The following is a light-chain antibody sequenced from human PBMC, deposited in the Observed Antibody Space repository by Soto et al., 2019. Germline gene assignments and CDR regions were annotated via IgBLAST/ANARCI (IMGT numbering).Light chain of an antibody. V-gene: IGLV1-44*01. CDR3: AAWDDSLNSPRML. CDR1: SPNTGSNT. J-gene: IGLJ2*01. Sequence: QSVLTQPPSVSATPGQRVTISCSGTSPNTGSNTVAWYQRLPGAAPKLLIYSNNERPSGVPDRFSGSKSGSSASLAISGLQSEDEADYYCAAWDDSLNSPRMLFGGGTKVTVL. CDR2: SNN.